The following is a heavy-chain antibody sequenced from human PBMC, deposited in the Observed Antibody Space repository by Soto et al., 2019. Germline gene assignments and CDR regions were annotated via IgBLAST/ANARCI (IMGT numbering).Heavy chain of an antibody. J-gene: IGHJ6*02. D-gene: IGHD1-1*01. Sequence: QVHLVESGGSVVQPGRSLRLSCAASGFNFDTFAIHWVRQTPGKVLEGVALISYDGYNTYYADSMKGRFTISRDNSKNTLYLQMTNLRPDDTGVYYCARVNPGNNLYYYYGLDVWGQGTSVTVSS. CDR2: ISYDGYNT. V-gene: IGHV3-30-3*01. CDR3: ARVNPGNNLYYYYGLDV. CDR1: GFNFDTFA.